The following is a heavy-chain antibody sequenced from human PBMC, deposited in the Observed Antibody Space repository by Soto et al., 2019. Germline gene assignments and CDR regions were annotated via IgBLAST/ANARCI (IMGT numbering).Heavy chain of an antibody. CDR1: GGSISSGDYY. CDR2: IYYSGST. J-gene: IGHJ4*02. V-gene: IGHV4-30-4*01. Sequence: SETLSLTCTVSGGSISSGDYYWSWIRQPPGKGLEWIGYIYYSGSTYYNPSLKSRVTISVDTSKNQFSLKLSSVTAADTAVYYCARVSQGSGYYPFDYWGQGTLVTVYS. CDR3: ARVSQGSGYYPFDY. D-gene: IGHD3-3*01.